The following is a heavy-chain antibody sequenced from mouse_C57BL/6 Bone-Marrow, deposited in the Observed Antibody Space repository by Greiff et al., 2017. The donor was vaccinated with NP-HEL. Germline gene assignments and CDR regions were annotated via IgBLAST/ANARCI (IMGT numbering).Heavy chain of an antibody. V-gene: IGHV1-62-2*01. Sequence: VQVVESGAELVKPGASVKLSCKASGYTFTEYTIHWVKQRSGQGLEWIGWFYPGSGSIKYNEKFKDKATLTADKSSSTVYMELSRLTSEDSAVYFCARHGDYYGSSPYAMDYWGQGTSVTVSS. CDR2: FYPGSGSI. D-gene: IGHD1-1*01. J-gene: IGHJ4*01. CDR1: GYTFTEYT. CDR3: ARHGDYYGSSPYAMDY.